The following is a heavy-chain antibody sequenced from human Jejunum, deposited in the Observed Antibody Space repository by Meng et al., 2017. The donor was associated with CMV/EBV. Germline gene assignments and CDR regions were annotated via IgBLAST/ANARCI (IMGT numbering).Heavy chain of an antibody. CDR1: GLTFSSYG. J-gene: IGHJ4*02. CDR3: AKDRLTIAFLDY. CDR2: ISDTGSST. Sequence: SGLTFSSYGMSWVRQAPGKGLEWVSGISDTGSSTYCADSVKGRFTISRDNSKNTLYLQMNSLRAEDTAVYYCAKDRLTIAFLDYWGQGTQVTVSS. V-gene: IGHV3-23*01. D-gene: IGHD3-10*01.